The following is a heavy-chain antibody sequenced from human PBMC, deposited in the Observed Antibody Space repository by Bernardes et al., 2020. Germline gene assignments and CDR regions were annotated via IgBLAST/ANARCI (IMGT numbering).Heavy chain of an antibody. V-gene: IGHV3-21*01. D-gene: IGHD3-22*01. J-gene: IGHJ4*02. CDR3: TRDYYDSSGLDY. CDR1: GFAFSTYN. CDR2: ITSSSSHI. Sequence: GGSLRLSCAASGFAFSTYNMNWVRQAPGKGLEWVSSITSSSSHIYYADSVKGRFTISRDNAKNSLYLQMSSLRAEDTAVYYCTRDYYDSSGLDYWGQGTLVTVSS.